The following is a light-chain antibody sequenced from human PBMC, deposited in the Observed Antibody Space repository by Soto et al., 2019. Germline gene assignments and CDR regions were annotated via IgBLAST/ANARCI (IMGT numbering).Light chain of an antibody. Sequence: DIVLTQSPATLSLSPGERATLSCRASPSVSSYLAWYQQKPGQAPRLLIYAASNSATGIPARFSGSGSKTDFTLTISSLEPEGFAVYYCQQRSNWPFTFGRGTKVDIK. V-gene: IGKV3-11*01. CDR1: PSVSSY. CDR3: QQRSNWPFT. J-gene: IGKJ3*01. CDR2: AAS.